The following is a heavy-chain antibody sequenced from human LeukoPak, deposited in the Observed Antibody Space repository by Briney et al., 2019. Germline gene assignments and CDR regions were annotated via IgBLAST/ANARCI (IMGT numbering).Heavy chain of an antibody. D-gene: IGHD2-15*01. V-gene: IGHV4-59*11. CDR1: GGSISSHY. CDR3: ARDKGGSGQFDP. Sequence: SETLSLTCTVSGGSISSHYWSWIRQPPENGLEWIGNIYYSGSTNYNPSLSSRVTISADTSNHQFSLKLSSVTAADTAVYYCARDKGGSGQFDPWGQGALVTVSS. J-gene: IGHJ5*02. CDR2: IYYSGST.